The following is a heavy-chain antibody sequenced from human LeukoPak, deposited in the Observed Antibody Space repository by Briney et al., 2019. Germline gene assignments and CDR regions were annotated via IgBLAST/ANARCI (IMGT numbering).Heavy chain of an antibody. CDR2: ISGSGDSA. D-gene: IGHD2-2*01. V-gene: IGHV3-23*01. CDR1: GFTFSSYA. J-gene: IGHJ4*02. Sequence: GGSLGLSCAASGFTFSSYAMSWVRQAPGKGLEWVSAISGSGDSAYYADSVKGRFTISRDNSKNTLFLQMNSLRAEDTAVYYCAKVGGGSSTSCYSPAAYWGQGTLVTVSS. CDR3: AKVGGGSSTSCYSPAAY.